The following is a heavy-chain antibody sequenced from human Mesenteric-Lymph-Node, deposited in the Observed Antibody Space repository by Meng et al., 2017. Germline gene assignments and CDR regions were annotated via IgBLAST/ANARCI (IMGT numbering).Heavy chain of an antibody. J-gene: IGHJ4*02. Sequence: ASVKVSCKASGYTFTGHAVHWVRQAPGQSLEWMGWINAGNGDTKYSQNFQGRVTITRDTSASTAHMELSSLRSEDTAVYYCARVYGGYEIAGVDYWGQGTLVTVSS. D-gene: IGHD5-12*01. V-gene: IGHV1-3*01. CDR3: ARVYGGYEIAGVDY. CDR2: INAGNGDT. CDR1: GYTFTGHA.